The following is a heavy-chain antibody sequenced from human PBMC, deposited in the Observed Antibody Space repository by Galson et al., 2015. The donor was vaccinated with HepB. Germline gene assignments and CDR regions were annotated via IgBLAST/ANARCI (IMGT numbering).Heavy chain of an antibody. D-gene: IGHD6-13*01. J-gene: IGHJ5*02. Sequence: SLRLSCAASGLTLSSYSMNWVRQAPGKGLEWVSSISSSSTYIYYADSVKGRFTIPRDNAKNSLYLQMNSLRVEDTAVYYCASRSGQQLGNGNWFDPWGQGTLGTVSS. CDR1: GLTLSSYS. CDR2: ISSSSTYI. CDR3: ASRSGQQLGNGNWFDP. V-gene: IGHV3-21*01.